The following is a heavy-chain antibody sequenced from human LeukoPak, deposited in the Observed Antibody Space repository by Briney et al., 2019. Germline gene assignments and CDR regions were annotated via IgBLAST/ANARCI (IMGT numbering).Heavy chain of an antibody. CDR2: ISRNSGSI. V-gene: IGHV3-9*03. D-gene: IGHD6-19*01. Sequence: GRSLRLSCAASGFTFDDYAMHWVRQTPGKGLEWVSGISRNSGSIGYADSVKGRFTISRDNAKNSLYLQINSLRADDMALYYCAHSGGQGAFDIWGQGTMVTVSS. CDR1: GFTFDDYA. J-gene: IGHJ3*02. CDR3: AHSGGQGAFDI.